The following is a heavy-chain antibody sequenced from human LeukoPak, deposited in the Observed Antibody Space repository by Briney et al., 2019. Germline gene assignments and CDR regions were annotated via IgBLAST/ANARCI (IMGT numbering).Heavy chain of an antibody. J-gene: IGHJ4*02. D-gene: IGHD6-13*01. V-gene: IGHV5-51*01. CDR2: IYPGDSDT. Sequence: GESLKISCKGSGYSFTSYWIGWVRQMPGKGLEWMGIIYPGDSDTRYSPSFQGQVTISADKSISTAYLQWSSLKASDTAMYYCARLYYGPTSSSWWVVYDYWGQGTLVTVSS. CDR3: ARLYYGPTSSSWWVVYDY. CDR1: GYSFTSYW.